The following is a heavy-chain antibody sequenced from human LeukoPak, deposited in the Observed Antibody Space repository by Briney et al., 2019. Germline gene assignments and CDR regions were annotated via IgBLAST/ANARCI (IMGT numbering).Heavy chain of an antibody. V-gene: IGHV3-30-3*01. CDR3: AKDLVVPAAPFDY. D-gene: IGHD2-2*01. J-gene: IGHJ4*02. CDR1: RFTFSYYT. CDR2: ISYDGSNK. Sequence: PGGSLRLSCAASRFTFSYYTMHWVRQAPGKGLEWVAVISYDGSNKYYADSVKGRFTISRDNSKNTLYLQMNSLRAEDTALYYCAKDLVVPAAPFDYWGQGTLVTVSS.